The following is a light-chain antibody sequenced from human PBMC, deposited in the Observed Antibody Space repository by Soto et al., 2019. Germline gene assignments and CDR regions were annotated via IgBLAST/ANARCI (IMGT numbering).Light chain of an antibody. CDR1: QNLRSS. J-gene: IGKJ1*01. Sequence: VMPQSPATLSVAPGKRATLSFSAIQNLRSSLAWYEQKPGQAARLLIYGASTRATGIPARFSGSGYGKELSLTIRSLQSEDFAVYFCQQYKIWPQTFCKGTKVDIK. CDR2: GAS. CDR3: QQYKIWPQT. V-gene: IGKV3-15*01.